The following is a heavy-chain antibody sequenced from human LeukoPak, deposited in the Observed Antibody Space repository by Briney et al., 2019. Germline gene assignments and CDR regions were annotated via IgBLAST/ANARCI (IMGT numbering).Heavy chain of an antibody. V-gene: IGHV4-34*01. CDR3: ARVARCTSCFDVDY. CDR2: INHSGST. CDR1: GGSFSGYY. Sequence: SETLSLTCAVYGGSFSGYYWSWIRQPPGKGLEWIGEINHSGSTNYNPSLKSRVTISVDTSKNQFSLKLSSVTAADTAVYYCARVARCTSCFDVDYWGQGTLVTVSS. D-gene: IGHD2-2*01. J-gene: IGHJ4*02.